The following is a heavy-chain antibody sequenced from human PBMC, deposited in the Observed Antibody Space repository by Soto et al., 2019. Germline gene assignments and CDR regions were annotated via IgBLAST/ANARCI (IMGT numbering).Heavy chain of an antibody. CDR3: AHGVSSYGFGDY. D-gene: IGHD5-18*01. V-gene: IGHV3-53*05. J-gene: IGHJ4*02. CDR2: IYSGDST. CDR1: GFTVSSNY. Sequence: GGSLRLSCAASGFTVSSNYMSWVRQAPGKGLEWVSVIYSGDSTYYADSVKGRFTITKDTSKNQVVLTMTNMDPVDTATYYCAHGVSSYGFGDYWGQGTLVTVSS.